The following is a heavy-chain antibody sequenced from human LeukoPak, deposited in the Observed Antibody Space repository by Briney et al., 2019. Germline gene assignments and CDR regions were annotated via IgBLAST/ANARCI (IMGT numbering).Heavy chain of an antibody. CDR1: RFTFSTSI. CDR3: AREGHTSGYCGCFDN. Sequence: GGSLRLSCASSRFTFSTSIFHWVRQAPGKGLEWVAAMSFDGFSKYYADSVKGRFTISRDESRSTVDLQLSSLGPDDTAVYYCAREGHTSGYCGCFDNWGQGTAVAVSS. D-gene: IGHD3-22*01. J-gene: IGHJ3*02. CDR2: MSFDGFSK. V-gene: IGHV3-30*03.